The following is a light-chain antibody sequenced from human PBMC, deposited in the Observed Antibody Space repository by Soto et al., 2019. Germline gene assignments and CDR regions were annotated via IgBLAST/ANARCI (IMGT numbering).Light chain of an antibody. CDR1: QSISSY. V-gene: IGKV1-39*01. Sequence: LHITHSPSSLSASVGDRVTITCRASQSISSYLNWYQQKPGKAPKLLIYAASSLQSGVPSRFSGSGSGTDFTLTISSLQTEDFATYYCQQSYSTFITFGQGTRLEIK. CDR2: AAS. CDR3: QQSYSTFIT. J-gene: IGKJ5*01.